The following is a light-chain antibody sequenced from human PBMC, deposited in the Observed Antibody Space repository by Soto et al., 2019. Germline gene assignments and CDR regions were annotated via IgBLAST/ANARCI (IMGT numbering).Light chain of an antibody. Sequence: QSVLTQPASVSGSPGQSITISCTGTSSDVGGYDYVSWYQQIPGKAPKLLIYDVNNRPSGVSHRFSGSKSGNTASLTISGLQAEDEADYYCSLFTGSLTFVFGTGTKLTVL. V-gene: IGLV2-14*01. CDR2: DVN. CDR1: SSDVGGYDY. CDR3: SLFTGSLTFV. J-gene: IGLJ1*01.